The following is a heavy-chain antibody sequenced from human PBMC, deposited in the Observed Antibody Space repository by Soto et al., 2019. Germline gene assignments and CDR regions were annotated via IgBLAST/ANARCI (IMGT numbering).Heavy chain of an antibody. Sequence: ASVKVSCKASGYTFTSYYMHWVRQAPGQGLEWMGIINPSGGSTSYAQKFQGRVTMTRDTSTSTVYMELSSLRSEDTAVYYCARDRYHVIGQQGPFDIWGQGTMVTVSS. V-gene: IGHV1-46*01. CDR3: ARDRYHVIGQQGPFDI. CDR2: INPSGGST. J-gene: IGHJ3*02. CDR1: GYTFTSYY. D-gene: IGHD6-19*01.